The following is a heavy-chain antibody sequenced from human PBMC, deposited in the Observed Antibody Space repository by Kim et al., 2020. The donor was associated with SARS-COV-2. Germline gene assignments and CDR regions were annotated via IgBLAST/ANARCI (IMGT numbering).Heavy chain of an antibody. CDR3: ARDLVATAYYYYYGMDV. CDR1: GGTFSSYT. Sequence: SVKVSCKASGGTFSSYTISWVRQAPGQGLEWMGRIIPILGIANYAQKFQGRVTITADKSTSTAYMELSSLRSEDTAVYYCARDLVATAYYYYYGMDVWGQGTTVTVSS. D-gene: IGHD5-12*01. V-gene: IGHV1-69*04. CDR2: IIPILGIA. J-gene: IGHJ6*02.